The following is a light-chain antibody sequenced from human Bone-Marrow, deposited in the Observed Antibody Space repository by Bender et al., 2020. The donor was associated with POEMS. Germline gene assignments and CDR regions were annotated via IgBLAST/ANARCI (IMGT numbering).Light chain of an antibody. CDR2: SSH. V-gene: IGLV1-44*01. Sequence: QSVLTQPPSASGTPGQRVTISCSGGSSNIGAHAVNWYQHLPGTAPKLLIYSSHRRPSEVPDRFSGSRSGTSASLAISGLQSEDEAHYSCATWDGTLNGWVFGGGTKLTVL. CDR3: ATWDGTLNGWV. CDR1: SSNIGAHA. J-gene: IGLJ3*02.